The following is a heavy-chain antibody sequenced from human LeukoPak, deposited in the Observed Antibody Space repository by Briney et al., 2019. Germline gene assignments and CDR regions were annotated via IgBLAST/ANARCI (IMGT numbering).Heavy chain of an antibody. CDR2: INVYNGNR. Sequence: ASVKVSCKASGYTFSSYAISWVRQAPGQGLEWMGWINVYNGNRNYAQNLQDRVTMTTDTSTGTAYMELRSLRSDDTALYYCARNYDRRPFDYWGQGILVTVSS. CDR1: GYTFSSYA. J-gene: IGHJ4*02. CDR3: ARNYDRRPFDY. D-gene: IGHD3-22*01. V-gene: IGHV1-18*01.